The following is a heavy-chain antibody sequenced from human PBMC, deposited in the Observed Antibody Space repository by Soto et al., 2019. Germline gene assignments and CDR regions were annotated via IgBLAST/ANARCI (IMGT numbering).Heavy chain of an antibody. CDR1: GFTFSSYG. J-gene: IGHJ5*02. D-gene: IGHD3-10*01. Sequence: QVQLVESGGGVVQPGRSLRLSCAAPGFTFSSYGMHWVRQAPGKGLEWVAVISYDGSNKYYADSVKGRFTISRDNSKNTLYLQMNSLRAEDTAVYYCAKDGGLLWFGEFPNWFDPWGQGTLVTVSS. V-gene: IGHV3-30*18. CDR2: ISYDGSNK. CDR3: AKDGGLLWFGEFPNWFDP.